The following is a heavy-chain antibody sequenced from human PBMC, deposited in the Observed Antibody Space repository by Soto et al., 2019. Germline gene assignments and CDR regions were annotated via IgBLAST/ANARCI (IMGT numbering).Heavy chain of an antibody. J-gene: IGHJ4*02. D-gene: IGHD4-17*01. Sequence: EVQLVESGGGLIQPGGSLRLSCVASGFTVSSNYMSWVRQAPGTGLAWVSVIYSAGSTYYADSVKGRFTISRDNSKNTLYLQMNSLRAEDTAVYSCARGMTTVTTWFDYWGQGTLVTVSS. CDR3: ARGMTTVTTWFDY. CDR2: IYSAGST. V-gene: IGHV3-53*01. CDR1: GFTVSSNY.